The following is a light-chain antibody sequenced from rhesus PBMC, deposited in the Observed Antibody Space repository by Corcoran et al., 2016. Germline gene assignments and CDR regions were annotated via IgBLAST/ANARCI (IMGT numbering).Light chain of an antibody. CDR2: STS. V-gene: IGKV1-19*01. CDR3: QQYDDLPYS. CDR1: QSISSW. J-gene: IGKJ2*01. Sequence: DIQMTQSPSSLSASVGDKVTITCRASQSISSWLAWYQQKPGKAPKPLIYSTSSLQRGVPSWFSGSGSGTDYTLTISSLQPEDFATDYCQQYDDLPYSFGQGTKVEIK.